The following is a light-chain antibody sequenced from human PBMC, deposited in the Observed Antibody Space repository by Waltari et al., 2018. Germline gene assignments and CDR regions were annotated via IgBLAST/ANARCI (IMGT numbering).Light chain of an antibody. CDR3: QQSFDTLFT. CDR2: AAS. Sequence: IQMTQSPSSLSASVGDRVTITCRASQSISNFLNWYQQKPGKAPSLLIYAASSLQSGVPSRFSGSGSWTDFTLTISSLQPEDSATYYCQQSFDTLFTFGPGTKVDIK. CDR1: QSISNF. V-gene: IGKV1-39*01. J-gene: IGKJ3*01.